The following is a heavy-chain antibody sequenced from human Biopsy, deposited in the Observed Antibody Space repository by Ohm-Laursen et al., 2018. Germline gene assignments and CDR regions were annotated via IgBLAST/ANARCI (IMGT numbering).Heavy chain of an antibody. CDR1: GGSISNYY. D-gene: IGHD6-13*01. J-gene: IGHJ5*02. CDR3: AREPRIAAVAYFDP. Sequence: SQTLSLTCTVSGGSISNYYWSWIRQPAGKGLGWIGRIYSSCSTNYNPSLKSRVTMSVDTTKNQFSLILSSMTVADTAVYYCAREPRIAAVAYFDPWGQGTLVTVSS. V-gene: IGHV4-4*07. CDR2: IYSSCST.